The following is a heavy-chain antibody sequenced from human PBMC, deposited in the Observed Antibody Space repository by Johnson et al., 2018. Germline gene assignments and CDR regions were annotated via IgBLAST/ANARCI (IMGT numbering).Heavy chain of an antibody. CDR3: ARAGGGYCSSTSCYAEALDI. D-gene: IGHD2-2*01. J-gene: IGHJ3*02. CDR2: IGTAGDT. V-gene: IGHV3-13*01. Sequence: VQLVETGGGLVQPGGSLRLSCAASGFTFSSYDMHWVRQATGKGLEWVSAIGTAGDTYYPGSVKGRFTISRENAKNSLYLQMNSLRAGDTAVYYCARAGGGYCSSTSCYAEALDIWGQGTMVTVSS. CDR1: GFTFSSYD.